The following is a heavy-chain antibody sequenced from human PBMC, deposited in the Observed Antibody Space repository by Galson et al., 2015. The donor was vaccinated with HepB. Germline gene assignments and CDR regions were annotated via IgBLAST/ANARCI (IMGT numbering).Heavy chain of an antibody. V-gene: IGHV3-7*03. CDR1: GFTFSNYW. Sequence: SLRLSCAASGFTFSNYWMSWVRQAPGKGLEWVANINQDGSEKYYDDSVRGRFTISRDNAKNSLYLQMNSLRAEDTAVYYCARGRGYDFRYWGQGTLVTVSS. J-gene: IGHJ4*02. CDR3: ARGRGYDFRY. D-gene: IGHD3-3*01. CDR2: INQDGSEK.